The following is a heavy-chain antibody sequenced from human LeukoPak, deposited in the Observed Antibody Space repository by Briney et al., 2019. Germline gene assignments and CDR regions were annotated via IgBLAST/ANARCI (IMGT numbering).Heavy chain of an antibody. J-gene: IGHJ4*02. CDR2: ISTSSTYT. CDR3: ARDREVRGVIDY. V-gene: IGHV3-11*05. CDR1: GFTFTDYY. D-gene: IGHD3-10*01. Sequence: PGGSLRLSCAASGFTFTDYYMSWIRQAPGKGLEWVSYISTSSTYTNYADSVKGRFTISRDNAKNSLYLQMNSLRVEDTALYYCARDREVRGVIDYWGQGTLVTVSS.